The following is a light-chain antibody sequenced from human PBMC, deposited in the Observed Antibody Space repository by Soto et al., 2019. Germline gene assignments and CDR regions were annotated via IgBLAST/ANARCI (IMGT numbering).Light chain of an antibody. CDR3: QQSFTTSWT. CDR1: RGLASSY. Sequence: IVLTQSPVTLSLSPGERATLSCRASRGLASSYLGWYQQKPGQPPRLLMYAASIRATGIPDRFSGSGSATDFTLTINRLEPEDLATYYCQQSFTTSWTFGQGTKVEIK. J-gene: IGKJ1*01. V-gene: IGKV3D-20*02. CDR2: AAS.